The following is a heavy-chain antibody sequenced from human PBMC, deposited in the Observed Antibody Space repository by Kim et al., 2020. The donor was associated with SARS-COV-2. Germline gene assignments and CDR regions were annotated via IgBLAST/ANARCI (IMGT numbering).Heavy chain of an antibody. J-gene: IGHJ5*02. CDR2: INTNTGNP. CDR3: AREDTVVVPAAIPVRNWFDP. D-gene: IGHD2-2*01. CDR1: GYTFTSYA. V-gene: IGHV7-4-1*02. Sequence: ASVKVSCKASGYTFTSYAMNWVRQAPGQGLEWMGWINTNTGNPTYAQGFTGRFVFSLDTSVSTAYLQISSLKAEDTAVYYCAREDTVVVPAAIPVRNWFDPWGQGTLVTVSS.